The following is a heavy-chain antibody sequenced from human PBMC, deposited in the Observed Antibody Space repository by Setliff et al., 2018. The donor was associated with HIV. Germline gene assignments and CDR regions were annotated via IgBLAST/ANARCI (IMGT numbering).Heavy chain of an antibody. CDR1: GFTFNTYA. V-gene: IGHV3-23*01. CDR2: ISGSGAST. D-gene: IGHD3-22*01. CDR3: TTDADIDLYYYDSSGYYPFDH. Sequence: PGGSLRLSCAASGFTFNTYAMSWVRQAPGKGLEWVSVISGSGASTFYADSVKGRFTISRDNSKNTVYLQVGSLRPDDTAMYYCTTDADIDLYYYDSSGYYPFDHWGQGTLVTVSS. J-gene: IGHJ4*02.